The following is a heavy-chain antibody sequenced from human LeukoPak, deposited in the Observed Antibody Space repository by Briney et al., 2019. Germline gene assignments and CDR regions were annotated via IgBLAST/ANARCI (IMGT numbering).Heavy chain of an antibody. CDR1: GYSFTSYW. CDR2: IDPSDSYT. D-gene: IGHD3-10*01. J-gene: IGHJ3*02. CDR3: ASQGVRGVINDAFDI. Sequence: GESLKISCKGSGYSFTSYWISWVRQMPGKGREWMGRIDPSDSYTNYSPSFQGHVTISADKSISTAYLQWSSLKASDTAMYYCASQGVRGVINDAFDIWGQGTMVTVSS. V-gene: IGHV5-10-1*01.